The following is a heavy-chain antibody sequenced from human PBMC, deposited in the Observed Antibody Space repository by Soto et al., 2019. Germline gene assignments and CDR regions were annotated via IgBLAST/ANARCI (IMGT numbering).Heavy chain of an antibody. V-gene: IGHV1-3*04. J-gene: IGHJ4*02. CDR3: ARGGYFDSSNSLAY. D-gene: IGHD3-22*01. Sequence: QVKLVQSGAEVKKHGASVKVSCKASGYTFTRYGINWVRQAPGRWLEWRGWITTGNGNTKYSQQFQGRVIIDRDTSASSDYMELSSLRSEDTAVYYCARGGYFDSSNSLAYWGLGPLVTVSA. CDR1: GYTFTRYG. CDR2: ITTGNGNT.